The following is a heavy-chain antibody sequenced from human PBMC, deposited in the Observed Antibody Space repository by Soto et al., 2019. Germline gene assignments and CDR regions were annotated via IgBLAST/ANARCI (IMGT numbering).Heavy chain of an antibody. D-gene: IGHD1-1*01. CDR2: INHSGST. V-gene: IGHV4-34*01. CDR3: ARCNWNLEIKIDY. J-gene: IGHJ4*02. CDR1: GGSFSGYY. Sequence: PSETLSLTCAVYGGSFSGYYWSWIRQPPGKGLEWIGEINHSGSTNYNPSLKSRVTISVDTSKNQFSLKLSSVTAADTAVYYCARCNWNLEIKIDYWGQGTLVTVSS.